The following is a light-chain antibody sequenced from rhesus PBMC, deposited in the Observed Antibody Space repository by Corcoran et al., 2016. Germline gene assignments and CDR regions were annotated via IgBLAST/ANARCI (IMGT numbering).Light chain of an antibody. CDR1: SSDVGGYNY. Sequence: QAAPTQHPSVSGSPGQSVNKSCTGTSSDVGGYNYDSWYQQHPGKAPKLMIYGVSKRPSGVSDRFSGSKSGNTASLTISGLQAEDEADYYCCSYTTSSTYIFGAGTRLTVL. CDR3: CSYTTSSTYI. J-gene: IGLJ1*01. V-gene: IGLV2S7*01. CDR2: GVS.